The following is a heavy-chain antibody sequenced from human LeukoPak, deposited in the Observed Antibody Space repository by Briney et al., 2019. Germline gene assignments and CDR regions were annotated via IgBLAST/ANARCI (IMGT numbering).Heavy chain of an antibody. Sequence: GGSLRLSCAASGFTFSSYGMHWVRQAPGKGLEWVAFIRYDGSNKYYADSVKGRFTISRDNSKNTLYLQMNSLRAEETAVYYCGKTGDYHDVSFDYWGRGTLVPVPS. CDR1: GFTFSSYG. V-gene: IGHV3-30*02. CDR3: GKTGDYHDVSFDY. CDR2: IRYDGSNK. J-gene: IGHJ4*02. D-gene: IGHD3-16*01.